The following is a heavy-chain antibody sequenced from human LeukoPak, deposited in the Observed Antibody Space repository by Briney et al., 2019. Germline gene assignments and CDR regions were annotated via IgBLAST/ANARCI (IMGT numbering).Heavy chain of an antibody. V-gene: IGHV3-23*01. Sequence: GGSLRLSCAASGLTFSGFAMSWVRQAPGKGLEWVSAISASGGTTYSADSVRGRFTISRDNSKNTLYLQVNSLRVEDTAVYYCAKDRDGGTNTRAKGFDYWGQGALVTVSS. D-gene: IGHD1-7*01. J-gene: IGHJ4*02. CDR1: GLTFSGFA. CDR3: AKDRDGGTNTRAKGFDY. CDR2: ISASGGTT.